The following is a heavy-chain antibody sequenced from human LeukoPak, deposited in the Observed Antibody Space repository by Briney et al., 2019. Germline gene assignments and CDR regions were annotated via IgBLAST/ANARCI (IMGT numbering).Heavy chain of an antibody. CDR1: GFTFSSYA. J-gene: IGHJ4*02. D-gene: IGHD6-19*01. V-gene: IGHV3-23*01. Sequence: PGGSLRLSCAASGFTFSSYAMSWVRQAPGKGLEWVSAISGSGGSTYYADSVKGRFTISRDNSKNTLYLQMNSLRAEDTAVYYCAKDSLWRAVAGTYYFDYWGQGTLVTVSS. CDR2: ISGSGGST. CDR3: AKDSLWRAVAGTYYFDY.